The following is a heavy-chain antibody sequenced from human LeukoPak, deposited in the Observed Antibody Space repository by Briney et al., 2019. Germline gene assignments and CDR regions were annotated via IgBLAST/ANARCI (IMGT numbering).Heavy chain of an antibody. CDR3: ARVFGFGRYCSGGSCYRTGAFDI. CDR2: IYYSGST. V-gene: IGHV4-39*07. J-gene: IGHJ3*02. Sequence: PSETLSLTCTVSGGSISSSSYYWGWIRQPPGKGLEWIGSIYYSGSTYYNPSLKSRVTISVDTSKNQFSLKLSSVTAADTAVYYCARVFGFGRYCSGGSCYRTGAFDIWGQGTMVTVSS. D-gene: IGHD2-15*01. CDR1: GGSISSSSYY.